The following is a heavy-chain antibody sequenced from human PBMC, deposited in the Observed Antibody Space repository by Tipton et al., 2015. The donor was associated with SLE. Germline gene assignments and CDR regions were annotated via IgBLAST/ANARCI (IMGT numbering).Heavy chain of an antibody. Sequence: TLSLTCTVSGGSISSSSYYWSWIRQPAGKGLEWIGRIYTSGSTNYNPSLKSRVTISVDTSKNQFSLKLSSVTAADTAVYYCAGPIVVVPAAKETTPGGFDYWGQGTLVTVSS. CDR3: AGPIVVVPAAKETTPGGFDY. D-gene: IGHD2-2*01. CDR1: GGSISSSSYY. CDR2: IYTSGST. J-gene: IGHJ4*02. V-gene: IGHV4-61*02.